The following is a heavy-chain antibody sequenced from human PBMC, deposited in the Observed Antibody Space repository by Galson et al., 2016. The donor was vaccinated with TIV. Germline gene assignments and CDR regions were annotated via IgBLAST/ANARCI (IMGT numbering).Heavy chain of an antibody. D-gene: IGHD4-17*01. CDR3: IREGSTVTMHHYFGMDV. Sequence: LTCAVSGYSIKSGYFWGWIRQPPGKGLQWIGSIYGSGTTYSNPSLKSRLTMSVDTSKNQFSLKLSSVTAADTAVYYCIREGSTVTMHHYFGMDVWGQGTSVTVSS. CDR1: GYSIKSGYF. CDR2: IYGSGTT. V-gene: IGHV4-38-2*02. J-gene: IGHJ6*02.